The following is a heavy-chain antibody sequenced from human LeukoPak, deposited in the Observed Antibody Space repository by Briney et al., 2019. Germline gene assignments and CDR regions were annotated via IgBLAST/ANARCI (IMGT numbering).Heavy chain of an antibody. J-gene: IGHJ4*02. CDR1: GFTFSSYS. CDR3: ARALDREGALSYFDY. V-gene: IGHV3-21*01. Sequence: GGSLRLSCAASGFTFSSYSMNWVREAPGKGLEWVSSISSSSSYIYYADSVKGRFTISRDNAKNSLYLQMNSLRAEDTAVYYCARALDREGALSYFDYWGQGTLVTVSS. D-gene: IGHD1-26*01. CDR2: ISSSSSYI.